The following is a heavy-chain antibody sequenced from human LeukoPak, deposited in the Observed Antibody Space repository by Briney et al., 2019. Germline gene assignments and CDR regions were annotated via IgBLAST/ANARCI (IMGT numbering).Heavy chain of an antibody. CDR3: ARTPFPIAVAATNYFDY. CDR1: GGSISSSSYY. V-gene: IGHV4-39*01. D-gene: IGHD6-19*01. CDR2: IYYSGST. J-gene: IGHJ4*02. Sequence: SETLSLTCTVSGGSISSSSYYWGWIRQPPGKGLEWIGSIYYSGSTYYNPSLKSRVTISVDTSKNQFSLKLSPVTAADTAVYYCARTPFPIAVAATNYFDYWGQGTLVTVSS.